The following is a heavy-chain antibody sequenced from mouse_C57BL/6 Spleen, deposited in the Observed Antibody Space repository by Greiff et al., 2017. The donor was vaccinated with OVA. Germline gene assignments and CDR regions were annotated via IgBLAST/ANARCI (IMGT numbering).Heavy chain of an antibody. V-gene: IGHV10-1*01. J-gene: IGHJ4*01. CDR1: GFSFNTYA. Sequence: VQLKESGGGLVQPKGSLKLSCAASGFSFNTYAMNWVRQAPGKGLEWVARIRSKSNNYATYYADSVKDRFTISRDDSESMLYLQMNNLKTEDTAMYYCVRGDLYPGAMDYWGQGTSVTVSS. CDR3: VRGDLYPGAMDY. D-gene: IGHD2-12*01. CDR2: IRSKSNNYAT.